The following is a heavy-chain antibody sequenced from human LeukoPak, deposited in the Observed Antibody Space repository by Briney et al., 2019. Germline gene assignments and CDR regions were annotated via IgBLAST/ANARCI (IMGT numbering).Heavy chain of an antibody. CDR3: ARGEYYGSGTREFDY. Sequence: GGSLRLSCAASGFTFSSYWMSWVRQAPGKGLEWVANIKQDGSEKYYVASVKGRFTISRDNAENSLYLQMDSLGAEDTAVYYCARGEYYGSGTREFDYWGQGALVTVSS. CDR1: GFTFSSYW. V-gene: IGHV3-7*03. CDR2: IKQDGSEK. D-gene: IGHD3-10*01. J-gene: IGHJ4*02.